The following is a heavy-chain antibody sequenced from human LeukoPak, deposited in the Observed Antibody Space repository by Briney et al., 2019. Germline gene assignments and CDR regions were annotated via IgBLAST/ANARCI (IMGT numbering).Heavy chain of an antibody. Sequence: GGSLRLSCAASGFTFSSYAMSWARQAPGKGLEWVSAISGSGGSTYYADSVKGRFTISRDNSKNTLYLQMNSLRAEDTAVYYCARDYYYDSSGYPYYYYYGMDVWGQGTTVTVSS. D-gene: IGHD3-22*01. J-gene: IGHJ6*02. CDR3: ARDYYYDSSGYPYYYYYGMDV. CDR1: GFTFSSYA. CDR2: ISGSGGST. V-gene: IGHV3-23*01.